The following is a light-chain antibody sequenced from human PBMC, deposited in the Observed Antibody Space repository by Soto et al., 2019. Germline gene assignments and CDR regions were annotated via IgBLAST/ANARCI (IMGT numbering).Light chain of an antibody. Sequence: MTQSPSSLSASVGDRVTITCRASQSISSYLNWYQQKPGKAPKLLIYGASSLQSGVPSSFSGSGSGTDFTLTISSLQPEDFATYYCQQGYRTPLTFGGGTKVEIK. CDR3: QQGYRTPLT. CDR1: QSISSY. CDR2: GAS. J-gene: IGKJ4*01. V-gene: IGKV1-39*01.